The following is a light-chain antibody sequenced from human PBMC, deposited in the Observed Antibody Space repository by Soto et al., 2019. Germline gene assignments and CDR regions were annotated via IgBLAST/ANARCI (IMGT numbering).Light chain of an antibody. V-gene: IGKV1-9*01. CDR3: QQLNSYPLP. J-gene: IGKJ4*01. CDR2: AAS. CDR1: QGISSY. Sequence: DIQLTQSPSFLSASVGDRVTITCRASQGISSYLAWHQQKPGKAPKLLIYAASTLQSGVPSRFSGSGSGTEFTLTISSLQPEDFATYYCQQLNSYPLPFGGGPKLDIK.